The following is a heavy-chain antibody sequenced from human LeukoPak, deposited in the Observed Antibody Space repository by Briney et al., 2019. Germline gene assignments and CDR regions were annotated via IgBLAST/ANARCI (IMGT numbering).Heavy chain of an antibody. Sequence: ASVKVSCKASGYTFTGYYVHWVRQAPGQGLEWMGWISPNSGGTNYAQKFQGRVTMTRDTSISTAYMELSRLRSDDTAVYYCARVEVDCSGGSCGGNYFDYWGQGTLVTVSS. CDR1: GYTFTGYY. D-gene: IGHD2-15*01. CDR3: ARVEVDCSGGSCGGNYFDY. V-gene: IGHV1-2*02. J-gene: IGHJ4*02. CDR2: ISPNSGGT.